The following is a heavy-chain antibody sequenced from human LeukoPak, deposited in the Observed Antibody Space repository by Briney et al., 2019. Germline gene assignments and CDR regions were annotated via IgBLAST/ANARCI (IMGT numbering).Heavy chain of an antibody. D-gene: IGHD6-13*01. J-gene: IGHJ4*02. V-gene: IGHV5-51*01. CDR3: ARWPRGATAAYFDY. Sequence: AGESLKISCKGSEYNFINYWIGWVRQMPGKGLEWMGIIQPGDSGTRYSPSFQGQVTISADKSISTAFLQWNSLKASDTAMSYCARWPRGATAAYFDYWGQGTLVTVSS. CDR1: EYNFINYW. CDR2: IQPGDSGT.